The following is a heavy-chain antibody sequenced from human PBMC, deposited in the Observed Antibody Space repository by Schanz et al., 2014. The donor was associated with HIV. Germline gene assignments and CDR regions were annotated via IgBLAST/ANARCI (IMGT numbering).Heavy chain of an antibody. V-gene: IGHV3-30-3*01. CDR2: ISFDGNNK. D-gene: IGHD5-12*01. CDR3: VRDCVSGCPADY. Sequence: QVQLVESGGGVVQPGRSRRLSCAVSGFTFSNYAMHWVRQAPGKGLEWVAVISFDGNNKYYADSVKGRFTFSRDNSKNTLYLQMNSLREDDTAIYYCVRDCVSGCPADYWGQGTLVTVSS. J-gene: IGHJ4*02. CDR1: GFTFSNYA.